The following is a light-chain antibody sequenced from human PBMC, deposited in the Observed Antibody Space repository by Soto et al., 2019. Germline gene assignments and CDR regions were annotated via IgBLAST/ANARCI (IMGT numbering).Light chain of an antibody. V-gene: IGKV1-9*01. CDR3: QQLNSYPST. J-gene: IGKJ5*01. CDR1: QGISSY. CDR2: AAS. Sequence: DIQLTQSPSFLSASVGDRVTITCRASQGISSYLAWYQQKPGKAPKLLIYAASTLHSGVPSRFSGSGSGTEFPLTISSLQPEDFATYYCQQLNSYPSTFGQGTRLEIK.